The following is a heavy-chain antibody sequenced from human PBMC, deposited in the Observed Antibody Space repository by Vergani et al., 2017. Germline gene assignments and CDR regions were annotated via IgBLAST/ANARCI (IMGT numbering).Heavy chain of an antibody. CDR2: INSDGSST. CDR3: AREDIVATTDY. Sequence: EVQLVESGGALVQPGGSLRLSCAASGFTFSSYWMHWVRQAPGKGLVWVSRINSDGSSTTYADSVKGRFTISRDNAKNTLYLQMNSLRAEDTAVYYCAREDIVATTDYWGQGTLVTVSS. CDR1: GFTFSSYW. D-gene: IGHD5-12*01. J-gene: IGHJ4*02. V-gene: IGHV3-74*01.